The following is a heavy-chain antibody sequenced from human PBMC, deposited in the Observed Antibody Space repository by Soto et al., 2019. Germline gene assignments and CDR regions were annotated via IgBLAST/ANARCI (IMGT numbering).Heavy chain of an antibody. CDR1: GYTFTGYH. J-gene: IGHJ5*02. Sequence: QVQLVQSGAEVKEPGASVKVSCKASGYTFTGYHIHWVRQAPGQELEWMGWINTNSGGTNYAQKFQGWVTMTRDTSINTVYVELSRLRSDDTAVYYCARWVGASNWFDPWGQGTLVTVSS. D-gene: IGHD1-26*01. CDR2: INTNSGGT. V-gene: IGHV1-2*04. CDR3: ARWVGASNWFDP.